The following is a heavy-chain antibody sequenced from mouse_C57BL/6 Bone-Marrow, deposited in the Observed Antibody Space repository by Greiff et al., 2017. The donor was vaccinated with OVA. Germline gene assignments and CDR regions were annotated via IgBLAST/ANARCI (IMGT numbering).Heavy chain of an antibody. CDR1: GYAFSSSW. V-gene: IGHV1-82*01. Sequence: QVQLKESGPELVKPGASVKISCKASGYAFSSSWMNWVKQRPGKGLEWIGRIYPGDGDTNYNGKFKGKATLTADKSSSTAYMQLSSLTSEDSAVYFCARGTTVVPRRDFDYWGQGTTLTVSS. CDR3: ARGTTVVPRRDFDY. CDR2: IYPGDGDT. D-gene: IGHD1-1*01. J-gene: IGHJ2*01.